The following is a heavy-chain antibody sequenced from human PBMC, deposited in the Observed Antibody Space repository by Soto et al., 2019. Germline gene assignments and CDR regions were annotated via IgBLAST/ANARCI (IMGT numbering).Heavy chain of an antibody. J-gene: IGHJ5*02. CDR2: IYFTGST. CDR3: GRVPVDTYMIYWSDP. V-gene: IGHV4-61*01. D-gene: IGHD3-16*01. Sequence: QVQLQESGPGLVKPSETLSLTCTVSGDSVSSGNYYWSWIRQPPGKGLEWIGSIYFTGSTNYNPSLKSRLTMSIDTSRNLFSGGLDSVTAADTAVYYCGRVPVDTYMIYWSDPWGQGTLVTVSS. CDR1: GDSVSSGNYY.